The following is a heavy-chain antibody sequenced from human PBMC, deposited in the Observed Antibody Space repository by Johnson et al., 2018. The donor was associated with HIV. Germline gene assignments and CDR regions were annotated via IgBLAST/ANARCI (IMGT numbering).Heavy chain of an antibody. Sequence: MQLLESGGGLVQPGRSLRLSCAASGFTVSSNYMSWVRQAPGKGLEWVSVIYSGGSTYYADSVKGRFTISRDNSKNTLYLQMNSLRAEDTAVYYCARGSRYTFDNDDVHLLHAFDIWGQGRMVTVSS. V-gene: IGHV3-53*01. J-gene: IGHJ3*02. CDR1: GFTVSSNY. CDR3: ARGSRYTFDNDDVHLLHAFDI. D-gene: IGHD3-16*01. CDR2: IYSGGST.